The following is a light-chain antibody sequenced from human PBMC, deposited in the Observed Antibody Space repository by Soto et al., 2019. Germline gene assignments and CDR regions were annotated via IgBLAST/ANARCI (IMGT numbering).Light chain of an antibody. J-gene: IGLJ3*02. CDR1: SSNIGSNY. CDR3: QSYDSSLSAWV. V-gene: IGLV1-47*01. CDR2: RNN. Sequence: QTVVTQPPSASGTPGQRVTISCSGSSSNIGSNYVYWYHQLPGTAPKLVIYRNNQRPSGVPDRISGSKSGTSASLAISGLRSEDEADYYCQSYDSSLSAWVFGGGTKLTVL.